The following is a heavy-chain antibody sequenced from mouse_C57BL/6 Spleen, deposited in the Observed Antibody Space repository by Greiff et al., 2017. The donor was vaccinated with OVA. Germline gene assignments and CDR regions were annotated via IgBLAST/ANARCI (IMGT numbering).Heavy chain of an antibody. J-gene: IGHJ3*01. D-gene: IGHD2-4*01. V-gene: IGHV1-80*01. CDR1: GYAFSSYW. CDR2: IYPGDGDT. CDR3: AGGYDSSFAY. Sequence: VKLQESGAELVKPGASVKISCKASGYAFSSYWMNWVKQRPGKGLEWIGQIYPGDGDTNYNGKFKGKATLTADKSSSTAYMQLSSLTSEDSAVYFCAGGYDSSFAYWGQGTLVTVSA.